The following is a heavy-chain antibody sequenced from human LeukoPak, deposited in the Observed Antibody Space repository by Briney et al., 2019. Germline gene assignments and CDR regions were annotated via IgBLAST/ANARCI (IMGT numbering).Heavy chain of an antibody. Sequence: PSETLSLTCAVYGGSFSGYYWSWIRQPPGKGLEWIGEINHSGSTNYNPSLKSRVTISVDTSKNQFSLKLSSVTAADTAVYYCARRARKHGGMDVWGQGTTVTVSS. V-gene: IGHV4-34*01. CDR3: ARRARKHGGMDV. J-gene: IGHJ6*02. CDR1: GGSFSGYY. CDR2: INHSGST. D-gene: IGHD6-6*01.